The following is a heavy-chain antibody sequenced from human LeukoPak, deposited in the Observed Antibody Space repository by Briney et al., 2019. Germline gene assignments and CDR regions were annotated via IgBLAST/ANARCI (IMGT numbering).Heavy chain of an antibody. CDR1: GFTFSSYA. V-gene: IGHV3-30*01. CDR2: ISYDGSNK. Sequence: GGSLRLSCAASGFTFSSYAMHRVRQAPGKGLEWVAVISYDGSNKYYADSVKGRFTISRDNSKNTLYLQMNSLRAEDTAVYYCARSPFPWGQGTLVTVSS. CDR3: ARSPFP. J-gene: IGHJ5*02.